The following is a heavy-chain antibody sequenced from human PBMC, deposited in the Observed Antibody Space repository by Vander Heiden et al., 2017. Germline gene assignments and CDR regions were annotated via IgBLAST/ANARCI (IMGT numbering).Heavy chain of an antibody. CDR3: VRDHTDSVY. Sequence: ELQLVESGGGLVKPGGSLRLSCAASGFTFSSYSMNWVRQAPGKGLEWVSSISSSSSDSYYADAVKGRFTISSVNDKNSQYMKLNSLRAEGTGVYYWVRDHTDSVYWCEGNLVTDS. CDR1: GFTFSSYS. CDR2: ISSSSSDS. V-gene: IGHV3-21*03. J-gene: IGHJ4*02.